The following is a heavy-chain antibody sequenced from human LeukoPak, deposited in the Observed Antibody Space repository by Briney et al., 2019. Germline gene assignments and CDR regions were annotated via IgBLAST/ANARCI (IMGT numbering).Heavy chain of an antibody. CDR1: GGSISSGGYS. Sequence: SEPLSLTCAVSGGSISSGGYSWSWIRQPPGKGLEWIGYIYHSGSTYYNPSLKSRVTISVDRSKNQFSLKLSSVTAADTAVYYCARGRGIVVVTANPYNWFDPWGQGTLVTVSS. V-gene: IGHV4-30-2*01. J-gene: IGHJ5*02. CDR2: IYHSGST. CDR3: ARGRGIVVVTANPYNWFDP. D-gene: IGHD2-21*02.